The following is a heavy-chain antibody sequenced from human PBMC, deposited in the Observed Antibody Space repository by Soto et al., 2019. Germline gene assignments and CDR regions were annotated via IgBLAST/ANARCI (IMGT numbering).Heavy chain of an antibody. J-gene: IGHJ5*02. CDR3: ARGLEWSWSLDP. CDR2: MNPNSGNT. D-gene: IGHD3-3*01. V-gene: IGHV1-8*01. CDR1: GYTFTSYD. Sequence: QVQLVQSGAEGKKPGASVKVSCKASGYTFTSYDINWVRQATGQGLEWMGWMNPNSGNTGYAQKFQGRVTMTRNTSISTAYMELSSLRSEDTAMYYCARGLEWSWSLDPWGQGTLVTVSS.